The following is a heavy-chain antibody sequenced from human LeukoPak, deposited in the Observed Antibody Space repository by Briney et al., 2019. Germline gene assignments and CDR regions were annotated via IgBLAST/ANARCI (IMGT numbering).Heavy chain of an antibody. D-gene: IGHD5-12*01. J-gene: IGHJ6*04. V-gene: IGHV1-3*01. CDR3: AREGESGNEYYYYGMDV. CDR1: GYTFTSYA. CDR2: INAGNGNT. Sequence: ASVKVSCKASGYTFTSYAMHWVRQAPGQRLEWMGWINAGNGNTKYSQKFQGRVTITRDTSASTAYMELGSLRSEDTAVYYCAREGESGNEYYYYGMDVWGKGTTVTVSS.